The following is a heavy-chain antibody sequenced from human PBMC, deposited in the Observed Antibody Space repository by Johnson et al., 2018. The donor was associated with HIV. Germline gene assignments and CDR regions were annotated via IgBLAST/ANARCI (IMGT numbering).Heavy chain of an antibody. J-gene: IGHJ3*02. D-gene: IGHD6-13*01. CDR1: GFTVSSYY. CDR2: IYSGGST. CDR3: AKTGAAAGLKDAFDI. Sequence: VQLVESGGGLVQPGGSLRLSCAASGFTVSSYYMTWVRQAPGKGLEWVSVIYSGGSTYYADSVKGRFTISRDNSKNTLYLQMNSLRAEDTAVYFCAKTGAAAGLKDAFDIWGQGTMVTVSS. V-gene: IGHV3-66*02.